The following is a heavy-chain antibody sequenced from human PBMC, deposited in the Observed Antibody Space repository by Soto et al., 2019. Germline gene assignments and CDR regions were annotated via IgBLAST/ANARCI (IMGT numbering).Heavy chain of an antibody. J-gene: IGHJ4*02. CDR3: AKDRRAGGNSAFYFDF. CDR2: ISATGGGT. Sequence: GSLVLACAASGFKFSNYAMSGVRQAPGKGLEWVSLISATGGGTYYADSVKGRFTISRDNSHNTLYLQVHSLTAEDTAVYYCAKDRRAGGNSAFYFDFWGQGAQVTVYS. D-gene: IGHD3-16*01. V-gene: IGHV3-23*01. CDR1: GFKFSNYA.